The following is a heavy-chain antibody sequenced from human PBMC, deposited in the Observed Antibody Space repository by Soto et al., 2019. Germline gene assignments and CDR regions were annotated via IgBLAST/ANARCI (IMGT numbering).Heavy chain of an antibody. V-gene: IGHV3-30*18. J-gene: IGHJ4*02. D-gene: IGHD1-26*01. CDR3: AKDSSETYYWLDY. CDR2: ISYDGSNK. CDR1: GFTFSSYG. Sequence: QVHLVESGGGVVQPGRSLRLSCAASGFTFSSYGMHWVRQAPGKGLEWVAVISYDGSNKYYADSVKGRFTISRDNSKSTLYLQMNSLRAEDTAEYYCAKDSSETYYWLDYWGQGTLDTVSS.